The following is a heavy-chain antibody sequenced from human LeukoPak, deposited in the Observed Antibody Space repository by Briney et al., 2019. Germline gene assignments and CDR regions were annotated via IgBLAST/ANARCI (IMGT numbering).Heavy chain of an antibody. CDR2: FDPEDGET. Sequence: ASVKVSCKVSGYTLTELSMHWVRQAPGKGLEWMGGFDPEDGETIYAQKFQGRVTMTEDTSTDTAYMELSSLRSEDTAVYYCATSISRYCSSTSCYADPDYYYYYYMDVWGKGTTVTVSS. CDR3: ATSISRYCSSTSCYADPDYYYYYYMDV. J-gene: IGHJ6*03. V-gene: IGHV1-24*01. CDR1: GYTLTELS. D-gene: IGHD2-2*01.